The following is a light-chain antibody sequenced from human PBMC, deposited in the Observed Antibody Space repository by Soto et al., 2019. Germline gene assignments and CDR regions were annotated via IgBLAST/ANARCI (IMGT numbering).Light chain of an antibody. CDR2: RAS. CDR1: QTIYSN. V-gene: IGKV3-15*01. CDR3: QQRSNWPIT. Sequence: IQMTQSPATLSVSPGERATLSCRASQTIYSNVAWYQQRPGQAPRLLIYRASARATGIPARFSGSGSGTDHTLTISSLEPEDSAVYYCQQRSNWPITFGQGTRLEIK. J-gene: IGKJ5*01.